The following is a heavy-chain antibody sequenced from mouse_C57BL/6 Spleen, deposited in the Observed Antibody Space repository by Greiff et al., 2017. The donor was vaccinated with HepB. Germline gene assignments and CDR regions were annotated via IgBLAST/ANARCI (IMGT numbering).Heavy chain of an antibody. CDR2: IYPGDGDT. CDR3: ARKGIYYGYDY. D-gene: IGHD2-2*01. Sequence: QVQLKQSGAELVKPGASVKISYKASGYAFSSYWMNWVKQRPGKGLEWIGQIYPGDGDTNYNGKFKGKATLTADKSSSTAYMQLSSLTSEDSAVYFCARKGIYYGYDYWGQGTTLTVSS. CDR1: GYAFSSYW. J-gene: IGHJ2*01. V-gene: IGHV1-80*01.